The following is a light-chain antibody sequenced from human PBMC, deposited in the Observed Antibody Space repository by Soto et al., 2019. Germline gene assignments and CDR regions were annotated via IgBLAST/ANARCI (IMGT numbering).Light chain of an antibody. V-gene: IGKV1-33*01. CDR2: DSS. CDR3: QQYEDLPLP. Sequence: DIKMTQSPSSLSASVGARVTFPCGASHSIANSLTWFQQKPGKAPKLLISDSSHLEARVPSRFCGSRSGTDFTLTISNLQPEDFATYYCQQYEDLPLPFGGGTKVDIK. CDR1: HSIANS. J-gene: IGKJ4*01.